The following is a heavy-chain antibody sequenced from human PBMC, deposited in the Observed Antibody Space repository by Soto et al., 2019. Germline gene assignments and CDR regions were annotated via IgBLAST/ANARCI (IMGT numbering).Heavy chain of an antibody. CDR3: ARGYGGPIGWCDP. CDR1: GYTFTSYA. J-gene: IGHJ5*02. D-gene: IGHD3-16*01. CDR2: INAGNGNT. V-gene: IGHV1-3*01. Sequence: QVQLVQSGAEVKKPGASVKVSCKASGYTFTSYAMHWVRQAPGQRLEWMGWINAGNGNTKYSQKFQGRVTITRDTTASTAYMERSSLGSEETAVYYCARGYGGPIGWCDPWGQGTLVTVSS.